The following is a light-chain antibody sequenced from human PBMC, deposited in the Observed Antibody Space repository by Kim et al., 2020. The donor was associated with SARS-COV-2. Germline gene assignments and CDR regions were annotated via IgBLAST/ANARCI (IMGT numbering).Light chain of an antibody. CDR1: ALPKQY. V-gene: IGLV3-25*03. Sequence: SYELTQPPSVSVSPGQTARITCSGDALPKQYAYWYQQKPGQAPVLVIYKDSERPSGIPERFSGSSSGTTVTLTISGVQAEDEADYYCQLADSSGTVVFGG. CDR2: KDS. CDR3: QLADSSGTVV. J-gene: IGLJ2*01.